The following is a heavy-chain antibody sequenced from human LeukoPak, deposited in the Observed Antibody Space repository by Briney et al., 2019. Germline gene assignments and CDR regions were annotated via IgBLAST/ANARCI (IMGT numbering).Heavy chain of an antibody. CDR3: ARGASGILWSGFDP. Sequence: SETLSLTCTVSGGSISSYYWSWVRQAPGKGLEWIGYIYYSGSTNYNPSLKSRVTISVDTSKSQFSLKLSSVTAADTAVYYCARGASGILWSGFDPWGQGTLVTVSS. V-gene: IGHV4-59*01. CDR1: GGSISSYY. CDR2: IYYSGST. D-gene: IGHD3-10*01. J-gene: IGHJ5*02.